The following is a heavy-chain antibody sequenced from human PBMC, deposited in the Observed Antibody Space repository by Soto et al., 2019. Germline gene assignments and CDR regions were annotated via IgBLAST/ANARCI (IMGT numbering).Heavy chain of an antibody. V-gene: IGHV1-69*06. D-gene: IGHD5-18*01. CDR2: IIPIFGTA. Sequence: QVQLVQSGAEVKKPGSSVKVSCKASGGTFSSYAISWVRQAPGQGLEWMGGIIPIFGTANYAQKFQGRVTITADKSTRTAYMELSSLRSEDTAVYYCARGDTAMSGGLVGYWGQGPLVTVSS. CDR1: GGTFSSYA. CDR3: ARGDTAMSGGLVGY. J-gene: IGHJ4*02.